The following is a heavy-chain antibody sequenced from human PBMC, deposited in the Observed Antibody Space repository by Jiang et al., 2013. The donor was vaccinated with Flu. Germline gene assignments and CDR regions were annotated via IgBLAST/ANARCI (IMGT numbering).Heavy chain of an antibody. CDR1: GFTFDFYA. V-gene: IGHV3-23*01. D-gene: IGHD6-19*01. CDR2: ISASGAST. Sequence: LESGGGSVQPGGSLRLSCVASGFTFDFYAMSWVRQSPGKGLEWVSGISASGASTYYTDSVKGRFAISRDNSKNTLYLQMDTLGAEDTAVYYCAKGVAVAGDYFDYWGQGTLVTVSS. J-gene: IGHJ4*02. CDR3: AKGVAVAGDYFDY.